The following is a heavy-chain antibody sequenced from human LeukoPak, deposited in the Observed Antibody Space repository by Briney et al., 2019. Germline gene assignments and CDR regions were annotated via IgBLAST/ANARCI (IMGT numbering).Heavy chain of an antibody. CDR2: ISGSGGST. V-gene: IGHV3-23*01. CDR1: GFTFSSYA. CDR3: AKDQSGYDSLFDY. J-gene: IGHJ4*02. Sequence: PGGSLRLSCAASGFTFSSYAMSWVRQAPGKGLEWVSAISGSGGSTYYADSVKGRFTISRDNSKNTLYLQMNSLRAEDTAVYYCAKDQSGYDSLFDYWGQETLVTVSS. D-gene: IGHD5-12*01.